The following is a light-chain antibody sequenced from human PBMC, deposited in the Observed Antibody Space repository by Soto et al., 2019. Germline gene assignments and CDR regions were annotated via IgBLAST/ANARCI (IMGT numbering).Light chain of an antibody. J-gene: IGKJ2*01. CDR3: QQSYSTPYT. CDR1: QSISTY. CDR2: ASF. Sequence: DIQMTQSPSSLSVSVRDRVTITCRASQSISTYLNWYQQKPGKAPELLIFASFNLQSGVPSRFSGSGSGTDFTLTISSLQPEDFASYYCQQSYSTPYTSGQGTKLEIK. V-gene: IGKV1-39*01.